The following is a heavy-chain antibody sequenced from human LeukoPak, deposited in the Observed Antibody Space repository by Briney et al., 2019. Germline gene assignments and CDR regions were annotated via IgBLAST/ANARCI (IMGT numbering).Heavy chain of an antibody. CDR3: ARFARSGRIFDY. D-gene: IGHD1-26*01. V-gene: IGHV3-33*01. CDR1: GFTFSSYG. Sequence: GRSLRLSCAASGFTFSSYGMHWVRQAPGKGLEWVAVIWYDGSNKYYADSVKGRFTISRDNSKNTLYLQMNSLRAEDTAAYYCARFARSGRIFDYWGQGTLVTVSS. CDR2: IWYDGSNK. J-gene: IGHJ4*02.